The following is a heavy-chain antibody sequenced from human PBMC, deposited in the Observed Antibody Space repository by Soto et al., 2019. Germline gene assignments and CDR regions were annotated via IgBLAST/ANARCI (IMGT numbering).Heavy chain of an antibody. CDR1: GFTFDDYA. CDR2: ISGSSGST. CDR3: AKDRSSTSCYAFDY. D-gene: IGHD2-2*01. Sequence: GGSLRLSCAASGFTFDDYALHWVRQAPGKGVEWVAAISGSSGSTDYADSVKGRFTISRDNSKNTLFLQMNSLRAEDTAVYYCAKDRSSTSCYAFDYWGQGTLVTVSS. V-gene: IGHV3-23*01. J-gene: IGHJ4*02.